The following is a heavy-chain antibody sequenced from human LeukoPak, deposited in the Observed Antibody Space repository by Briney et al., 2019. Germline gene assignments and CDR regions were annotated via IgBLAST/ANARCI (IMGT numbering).Heavy chain of an antibody. V-gene: IGHV4-61*02. CDR3: ARCAWDDGDSSSWYVDY. J-gene: IGHJ4*02. D-gene: IGHD6-13*01. Sequence: SETLSLTCTVSGGSISSGSYYWSCIRQPAGKGLEWIGRIYTSGSTNYNPSLKRRVTISVDTSKNEFALTLSSVTAADTAVYYCARCAWDDGDSSSWYVDYWGQGTRVTVSS. CDR1: GGSISSGSYY. CDR2: IYTSGST.